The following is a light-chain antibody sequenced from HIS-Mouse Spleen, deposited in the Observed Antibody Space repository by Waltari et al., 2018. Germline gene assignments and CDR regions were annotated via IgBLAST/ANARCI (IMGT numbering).Light chain of an antibody. CDR3: QQYGSSPGWT. V-gene: IGKV3-20*01. J-gene: IGKJ1*01. CDR2: GAS. Sequence: EIVLTQSPGTLSLSPGARATLSCRASQSVSSSYLAWYQQKPGQAPRLLIYGASSRATGIPDRFSGSGSGTDFTLTISRLEPEDFAVYYCQQYGSSPGWTFGQGTKVEIK. CDR1: QSVSSSY.